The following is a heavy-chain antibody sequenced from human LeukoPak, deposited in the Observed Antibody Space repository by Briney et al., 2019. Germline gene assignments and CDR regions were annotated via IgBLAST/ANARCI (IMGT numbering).Heavy chain of an antibody. Sequence: SETLSLTYTVSGGSISSYYWSWVRQPPGKGLECIGYIYYSGSTNYNPSLKSRVTISVDTSKNQCALKLSSVTAADTAVYYCATSDGPIDYWGQGTLVTVSS. CDR1: GGSISSYY. V-gene: IGHV4-59*08. CDR2: IYYSGST. CDR3: ATSDGPIDY. J-gene: IGHJ4*02. D-gene: IGHD5-24*01.